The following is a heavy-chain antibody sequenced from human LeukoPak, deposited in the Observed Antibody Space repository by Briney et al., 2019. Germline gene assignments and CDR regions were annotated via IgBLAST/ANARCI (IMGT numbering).Heavy chain of an antibody. CDR3: ARADYYDSSGYSHDAFDI. Sequence: SVKVSCKASGGTFSSYAISWVRQAPGQGLEWMGRIIPILGIANYAQKFQGRVTITADKSTSTAYMELSSLRSEDTAVYYCARADYYDSSGYSHDAFDIWGQGTMVTVSS. J-gene: IGHJ3*02. D-gene: IGHD3-22*01. CDR1: GGTFSSYA. CDR2: IIPILGIA. V-gene: IGHV1-69*04.